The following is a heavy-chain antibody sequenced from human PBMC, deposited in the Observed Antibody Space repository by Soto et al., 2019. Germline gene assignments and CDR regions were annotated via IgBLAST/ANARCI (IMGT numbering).Heavy chain of an antibody. Sequence: GGSLRLSCAASGFTFSSYAMSWVRQAPGKGLEWVSAISGSGGSTYYADSVKGRFTISRDNSKNTLYLQMNSLRAEDTAVYYCAKVGYSSSWSQGYYYMDVWGKGTTVTVSS. CDR3: AKVGYSSSWSQGYYYMDV. CDR2: ISGSGGST. V-gene: IGHV3-23*01. D-gene: IGHD6-13*01. CDR1: GFTFSSYA. J-gene: IGHJ6*03.